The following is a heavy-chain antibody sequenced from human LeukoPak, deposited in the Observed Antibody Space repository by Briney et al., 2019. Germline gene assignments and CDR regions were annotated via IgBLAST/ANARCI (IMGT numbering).Heavy chain of an antibody. CDR1: GYSFISYW. D-gene: IGHD5-18*01. CDR2: IYPGDSDT. Sequence: GESLKISCKGFGYSFISYWIGWVRQMPGKGLEWMGIIYPGDSDTRYSPSFQGQVTISADKSISTAYLQWSSLKASDSAMYYCASLTRGYRYGYNDYWGQGTLVTVSS. V-gene: IGHV5-51*01. J-gene: IGHJ4*02. CDR3: ASLTRGYRYGYNDY.